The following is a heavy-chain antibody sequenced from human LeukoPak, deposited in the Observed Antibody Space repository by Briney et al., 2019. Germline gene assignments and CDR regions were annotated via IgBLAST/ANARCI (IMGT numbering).Heavy chain of an antibody. J-gene: IGHJ3*02. CDR3: ARQNGRDGYNLAFDI. CDR2: IDPSDSYT. D-gene: IGHD5-24*01. V-gene: IGHV5-10-1*01. Sequence: GESLKISCKGSGYIFTSYWISWVRQMPGKGLEWMGRIDPSDSYTNYSPSFQGHVTISADKSISTAYLQWSSLKASDTAMYYCARQNGRDGYNLAFDIWGQGTMVTVSS. CDR1: GYIFTSYW.